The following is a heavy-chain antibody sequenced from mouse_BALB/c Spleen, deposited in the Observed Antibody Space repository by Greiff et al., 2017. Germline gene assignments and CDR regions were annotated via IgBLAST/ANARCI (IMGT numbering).Heavy chain of an antibody. D-gene: IGHD4-1*02. CDR3: TRGSFNWAWYAMDY. Sequence: EVKVEESGGGLVQPGGSMKLSCVASGFTFSNYWMNWVRQSPEKGLEWVAEIRLKSNNYATHYAESVKGRFTISSDDSKSSVYLQMNNLRAEDTGIYYCTRGSFNWAWYAMDYWGQGTSVTVSS. V-gene: IGHV6-6*02. CDR2: IRLKSNNYAT. CDR1: GFTFSNYW. J-gene: IGHJ4*01.